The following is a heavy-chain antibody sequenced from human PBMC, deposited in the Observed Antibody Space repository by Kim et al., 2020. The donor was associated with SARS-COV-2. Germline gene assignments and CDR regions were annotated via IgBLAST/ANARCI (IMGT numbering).Heavy chain of an antibody. CDR1: GFTFSNYD. CDR2: ISGSGGGT. J-gene: IGHJ5*01. Sequence: GGSLRLSCEASGFTFSNYDMTWVRQAPGKGLEWVSSISGSGGGTYYADSVKGRFTISRDNSKNTLYLQMNSLRADDTATYYCGKERSYNIAGYDSWGQGTLVTVSS. CDR3: GKERSYNIAGYDS. V-gene: IGHV3-23*01. D-gene: IGHD1-20*01.